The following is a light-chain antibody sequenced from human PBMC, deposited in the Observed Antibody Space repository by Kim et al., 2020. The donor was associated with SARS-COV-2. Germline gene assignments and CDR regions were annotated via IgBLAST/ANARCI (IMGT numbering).Light chain of an antibody. CDR1: QSVRNL. Sequence: LSPGERATLSCRASQSVRNLLAWFQQKPGQAPRLFIYTASNRATGIPARFSGSGSGTDFTLTISSLEPEDFAVYYCQQRSSWPLTFGGGTKVDIK. V-gene: IGKV3-11*01. J-gene: IGKJ4*01. CDR2: TAS. CDR3: QQRSSWPLT.